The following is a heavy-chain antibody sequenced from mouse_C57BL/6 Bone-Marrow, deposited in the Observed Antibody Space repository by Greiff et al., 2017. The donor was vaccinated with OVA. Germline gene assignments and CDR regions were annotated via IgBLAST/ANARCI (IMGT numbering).Heavy chain of an antibody. D-gene: IGHD1-1*01. CDR2: ISSGSSTI. V-gene: IGHV5-17*01. CDR1: GFTFSDYG. CDR3: ARRTTVVATDYAMDY. Sequence: EVHLVESGGGLVKPGGSLKLSCAASGFTFSDYGMHWVRQAPEKGLEWVAYISSGSSTIYYAETVKGRFTISRDNAKNTLFLQMTSLRSEDTAMYYCARRTTVVATDYAMDYWGQGTSVTVSS. J-gene: IGHJ4*01.